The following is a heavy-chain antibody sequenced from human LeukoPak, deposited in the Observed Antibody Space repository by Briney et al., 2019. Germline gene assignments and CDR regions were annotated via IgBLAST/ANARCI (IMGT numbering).Heavy chain of an antibody. J-gene: IGHJ4*02. D-gene: IGHD4-17*01. CDR1: GGSIRSYY. CDR2: VYYSGST. V-gene: IGHV4-59*01. CDR3: ARTGSTVTMLYPFDH. Sequence: SETLSLTCTVSGGSIRSYYWSWIRQPPGKGLEWIGYVYYSGSTNYNPSLKSRVSISVDTSKNQFSLKLSSVTAADTAVYYCARTGSTVTMLYPFDHWGQGTLVTVSS.